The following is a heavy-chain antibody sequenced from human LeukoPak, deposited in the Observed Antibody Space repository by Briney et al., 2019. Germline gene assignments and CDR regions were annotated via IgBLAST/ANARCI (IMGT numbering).Heavy chain of an antibody. V-gene: IGHV3-23*01. D-gene: IGHD6-19*01. J-gene: IGHJ4*01. Sequence: PGGSLRLSCAASGFTFSNSAMSWVRQAPGKGLEWVSTLSGSGITSYYADSVKGRFTISRDNPKNTLYLQMNSLRAEDTAVYYCAKGIYSSGWSYFDYWGHGTLVTVS. CDR3: AKGIYSSGWSYFDY. CDR1: GFTFSNSA. CDR2: LSGSGITS.